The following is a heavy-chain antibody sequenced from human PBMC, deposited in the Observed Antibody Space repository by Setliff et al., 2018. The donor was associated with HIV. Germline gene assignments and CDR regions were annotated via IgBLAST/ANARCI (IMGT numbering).Heavy chain of an antibody. Sequence: PSETLSLTCTVSPESISSNNYYWAWIRQPPGKGLEWIGCIFYGGTVYHSGRMYFNPSLKSRVTISVDTSERQFSLRMTSTTAADTAVYYCARQKKSSSWSPNDYWGQGTLVTVSS. D-gene: IGHD2-2*01. V-gene: IGHV4-39*01. CDR3: ARQKKSSSWSPNDY. CDR1: PESISSNNYY. J-gene: IGHJ4*02. CDR2: IFYGGTV.